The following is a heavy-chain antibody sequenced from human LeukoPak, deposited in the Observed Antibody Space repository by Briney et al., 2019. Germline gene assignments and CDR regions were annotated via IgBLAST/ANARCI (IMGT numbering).Heavy chain of an antibody. Sequence: SVKVSCKASGGTFSSYAISWVRQAPGQGLEWMGGIIPIFGTANYAQKFQGRVTITADESTSTAYMELSSLRSEDTAVYYCARLYYGDYAPGYYFDYWGQGTLVTVSS. J-gene: IGHJ4*02. CDR1: GGTFSSYA. V-gene: IGHV1-69*13. D-gene: IGHD4-17*01. CDR2: IIPIFGTA. CDR3: ARLYYGDYAPGYYFDY.